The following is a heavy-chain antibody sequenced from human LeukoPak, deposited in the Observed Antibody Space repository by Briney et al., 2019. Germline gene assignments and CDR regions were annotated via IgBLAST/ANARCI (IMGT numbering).Heavy chain of an antibody. CDR1: GVSISSSNSY. J-gene: IGHJ4*02. V-gene: IGHV4-39*01. Sequence: KPSETLFLTCTVSGVSISSSNSYWGWIRQPPGKGLEWIGSIYYSGNTYYNASLKSQVSISIDTSKNQFSLRLTSVTAADTAVYYCARQTGSGLFILPGGQGTLVTVSS. D-gene: IGHD3/OR15-3a*01. CDR3: ARQTGSGLFILP. CDR2: IYYSGNT.